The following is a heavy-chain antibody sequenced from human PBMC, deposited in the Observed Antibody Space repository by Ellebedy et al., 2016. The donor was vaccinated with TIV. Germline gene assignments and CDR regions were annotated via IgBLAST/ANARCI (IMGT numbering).Heavy chain of an antibody. V-gene: IGHV3-9*01. J-gene: IGHJ4*02. Sequence: PGGSLRLSCAASGVTFDDYAMHWVRHTPGKGLEWVSGIGWDCTNVDYADSVKGRFTLSRDNAKNSLYLQMDSLKAEYSALYYCARLGGRKLPFDSWGQGALVTVSS. D-gene: IGHD7-27*01. CDR1: GVTFDDYA. CDR2: IGWDCTNV. CDR3: ARLGGRKLPFDS.